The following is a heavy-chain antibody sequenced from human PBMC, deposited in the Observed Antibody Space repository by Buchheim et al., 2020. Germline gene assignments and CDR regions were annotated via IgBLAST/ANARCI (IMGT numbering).Heavy chain of an antibody. CDR1: GGSISSYY. Sequence: QVQLQESGPGLVKPSETLSLTCTVSGGSISSYYWSWIRQPPGKGLEWIGYIHYSGNINYNPSLQNRVTISVDTSKNQFSLKLSSVTAPDTAVYYSARADAPMATYYWYLDLWGRGTL. CDR3: ARADAPMATYYWYLDL. CDR2: IHYSGNI. D-gene: IGHD3-10*01. V-gene: IGHV4-59*01. J-gene: IGHJ2*01.